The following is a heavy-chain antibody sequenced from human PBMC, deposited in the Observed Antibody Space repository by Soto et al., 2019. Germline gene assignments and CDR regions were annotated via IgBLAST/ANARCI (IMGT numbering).Heavy chain of an antibody. CDR1: GGSISSSSYY. J-gene: IGHJ6*02. CDR2: IYYSGST. D-gene: IGHD5-18*01. CDR3: ARRGYSYGYGMDV. V-gene: IGHV4-39*01. Sequence: SETLSLTCTVSGGSISSSSYYWGWIRQPPGKGLEWIGSIYYSGSTYYNPSLKSRVTISVDTSKNQFSLKLSSVTAADTAVYYCARRGYSYGYGMDVWGQGTTVTVSS.